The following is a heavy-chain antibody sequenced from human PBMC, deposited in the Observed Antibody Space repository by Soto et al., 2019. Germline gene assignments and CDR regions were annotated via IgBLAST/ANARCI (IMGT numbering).Heavy chain of an antibody. CDR3: ASGGTTVNRRFDF. CDR2: IIPILDTT. CDR1: GGTSSSYA. J-gene: IGHJ4*02. V-gene: IGHV1-69*01. D-gene: IGHD4-4*01. Sequence: QVQVVQSGAEVKKPGSSVRVSCKASGGTSSSYAISWMRQAPGQGLEWMGGIIPILDTTDYAQKFQGRVTFTADESTSRGYMELRSLTSDDTAGYYIASGGTTVNRRFDFWGQGTLVPVSS.